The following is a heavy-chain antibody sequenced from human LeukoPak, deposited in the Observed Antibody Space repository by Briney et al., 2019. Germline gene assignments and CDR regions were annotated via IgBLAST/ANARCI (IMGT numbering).Heavy chain of an antibody. Sequence: GGSLRLSCAASGFSFSDAWMTWVRQAPEKGLEWVANINQDGSQKYYVDSVKGRFTISRDNAKNSLYLQMNSLRAEDTAVYYCASEYSSSSHYFDYWGQGTLVTVSS. V-gene: IGHV3-7*01. J-gene: IGHJ4*02. CDR3: ASEYSSSSHYFDY. CDR2: INQDGSQK. D-gene: IGHD6-6*01. CDR1: GFSFSDAW.